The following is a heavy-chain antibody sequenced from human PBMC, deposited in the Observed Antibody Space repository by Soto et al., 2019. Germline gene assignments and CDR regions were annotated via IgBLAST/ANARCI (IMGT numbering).Heavy chain of an antibody. V-gene: IGHV4-59*08. CDR3: ARLPGYCSGDSCRIDY. CDR2: ISYGGST. J-gene: IGHJ4*02. Sequence: SETLSLTCTVSGGSINSYYWSWIRQPPGKGMEWIGYISYGGSTNYNPSLKSRVAISVDTSKNQFSLRLPSVTAADTAVYYCARLPGYCSGDSCRIDYWGQGTLVTVSS. D-gene: IGHD2-15*01. CDR1: GGSINSYY.